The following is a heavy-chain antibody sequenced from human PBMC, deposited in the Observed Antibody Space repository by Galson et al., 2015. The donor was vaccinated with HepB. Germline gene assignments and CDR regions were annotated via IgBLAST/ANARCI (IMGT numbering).Heavy chain of an antibody. V-gene: IGHV3-23*01. CDR1: GFTFNNYA. J-gene: IGHJ4*02. Sequence: SLRLSCAASGFTFNNYAMTWVRQAPGKGLEWVSTITGSGDNTYSADSVKGRLIISRDNSQNTLYLQIKSLRAEDTAVYYCAKGLGRRGWELQNWGQGTLVTVSS. D-gene: IGHD1-26*01. CDR3: AKGLGRRGWELQN. CDR2: ITGSGDNT.